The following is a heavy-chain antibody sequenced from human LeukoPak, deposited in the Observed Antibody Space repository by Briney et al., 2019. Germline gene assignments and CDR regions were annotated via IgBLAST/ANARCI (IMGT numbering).Heavy chain of an antibody. D-gene: IGHD3-3*01. CDR1: GGTFSSYA. CDR2: IIPIFGTA. CDR3: ARVVLNDFWSYYYMDV. Sequence: ASVKVSCKASGGTFSSYAISWVRQAPGQGLEWMGGIIPIFGTANYAQKFQGRVTITTDESTSTAYMELSSLRSEDTAVYYCARVVLNDFWSYYYMDVRGKGTTVTVSS. J-gene: IGHJ6*03. V-gene: IGHV1-69*05.